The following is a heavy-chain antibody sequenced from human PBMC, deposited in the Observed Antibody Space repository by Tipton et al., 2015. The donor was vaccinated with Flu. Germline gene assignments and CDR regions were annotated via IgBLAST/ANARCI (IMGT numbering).Heavy chain of an antibody. CDR1: GGSISSGSYY. V-gene: IGHV4-61*02. D-gene: IGHD6-19*01. CDR2: IYTGGST. J-gene: IGHJ5*02. CDR3: ARDRRGSGWQNNWFDP. Sequence: TLSLTCTVSGGSISSGSYYWSWIRQPAGKGLEWIGRIYTGGSTNYNPSLKSRVTISLDTSKNQFSLMLSSVTATDTAVYYCARDRRGSGWQNNWFDPWGQGTLVTVSS.